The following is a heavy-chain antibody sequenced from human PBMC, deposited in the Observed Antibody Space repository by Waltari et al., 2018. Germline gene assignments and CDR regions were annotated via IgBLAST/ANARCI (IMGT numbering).Heavy chain of an antibody. Sequence: QVQLVQSGAEVKKPGASVKVSCKASGYTFTGYYMHWVRQAPGQGLEWMGRINPNSGGTNYAQKFQGRVTMTRDTSISTAYMELSRLRSDDTAVYYCARDYFQPNYGSGRERLDYWGQGTLVTVSS. V-gene: IGHV1-2*06. CDR1: GYTFTGYY. J-gene: IGHJ4*02. CDR3: ARDYFQPNYGSGRERLDY. CDR2: INPNSGGT. D-gene: IGHD3-10*01.